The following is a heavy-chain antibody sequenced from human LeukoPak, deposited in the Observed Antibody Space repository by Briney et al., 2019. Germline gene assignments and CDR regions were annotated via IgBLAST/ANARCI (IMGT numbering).Heavy chain of an antibody. CDR2: INSDGSST. CDR3: ARDLSPGTLDH. V-gene: IGHV3-74*01. D-gene: IGHD3-10*01. CDR1: GFTVRNNW. Sequence: GGSLRLSCAASGFTVRNNWMHWVRQAPGKGLVWVSRINSDGSSTTYADFVEGRFTISRDNAKNTLSLQMNSLRVEDTAVYYCARDLSPGTLDHWGQGTLVTVSS. J-gene: IGHJ4*02.